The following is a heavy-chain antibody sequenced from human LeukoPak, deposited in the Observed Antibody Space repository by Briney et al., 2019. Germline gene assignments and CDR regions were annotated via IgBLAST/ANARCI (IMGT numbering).Heavy chain of an antibody. J-gene: IGHJ4*02. D-gene: IGHD6-19*01. CDR3: ARHPIAVAGTGFDY. V-gene: IGHV4-39*01. CDR2: IYYSGST. Sequence: PSETLSLTCIVSGGSISSSSYYWGWIRQPPGKGLEWIGSIYYSGSTYYNPSLKSRVTISVDTSKNQFSLKLSSVTAADTAVYYCARHPIAVAGTGFDYWGQGTLVTVSS. CDR1: GGSISSSSYY.